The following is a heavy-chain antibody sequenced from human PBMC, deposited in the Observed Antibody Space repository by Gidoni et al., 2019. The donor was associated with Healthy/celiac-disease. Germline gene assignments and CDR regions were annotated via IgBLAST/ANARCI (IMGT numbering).Heavy chain of an antibody. D-gene: IGHD6-19*01. J-gene: IGHJ6*02. CDR3: ARPLAVAGTPVNYGMDV. Sequence: QVQLVQSGAEVKKPGASVQVSCKASGYPFTSYALHWVRQAPGQRLEWMGWINAGNGNTKYSQKFQGRVTITRDTSASTAYMELSSLRSEDTAVYYCARPLAVAGTPVNYGMDVWGQGTTVTVSS. V-gene: IGHV1-3*01. CDR2: INAGNGNT. CDR1: GYPFTSYA.